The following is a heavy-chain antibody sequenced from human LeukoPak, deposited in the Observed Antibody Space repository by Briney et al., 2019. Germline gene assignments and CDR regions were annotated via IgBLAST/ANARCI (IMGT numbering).Heavy chain of an antibody. CDR1: GFTGSNNY. CDR3: AKYGPQDSGSSHFDY. D-gene: IGHD1-26*01. J-gene: IGHJ4*02. V-gene: IGHV3-53*01. CDR2: IHSSGAT. Sequence: QPGGSLRLSCAASGFTGSNNYVSWVRQAPGMGLEWVSAIHSSGATCYADSVKGRFTTSRDNSKNTLFLQMNSLRAEDTAIYYCAKYGPQDSGSSHFDYWGQGALVTVSS.